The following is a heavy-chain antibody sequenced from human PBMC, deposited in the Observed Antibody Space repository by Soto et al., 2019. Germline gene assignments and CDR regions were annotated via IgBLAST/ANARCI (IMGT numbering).Heavy chain of an antibody. CDR3: ARYLLYYYYGMDV. V-gene: IGHV1-3*01. CDR2: NNAGNGNT. CDR1: GYTFTSYA. J-gene: IGHJ6*02. Sequence: GASVKVSCKASGYTFTSYAMHWVRQAPGQRLEWMGWNNAGNGNTKYSQKFQGRVTITRDTSASTAYMELSSLRSEDTAVYYCARYLLYYYYGMDVWGQGTTVTVSS.